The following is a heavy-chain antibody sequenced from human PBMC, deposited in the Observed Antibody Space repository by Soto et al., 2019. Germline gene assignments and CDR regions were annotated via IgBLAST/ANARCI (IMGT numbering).Heavy chain of an antibody. CDR1: GFTFNSYW. Sequence: GRSERLSYAASGFTFNSYWMSWVRQAAGKGLEWVVNIKEYGSEKYYDATVKGRFTISSANAKNSLYLKMNSLMGEDTAVYSCARDEPWPPPLFDYWGQGTLVTVSS. V-gene: IGHV3-7*03. J-gene: IGHJ4*02. CDR2: IKEYGSEK. CDR3: ARDEPWPPPLFDY.